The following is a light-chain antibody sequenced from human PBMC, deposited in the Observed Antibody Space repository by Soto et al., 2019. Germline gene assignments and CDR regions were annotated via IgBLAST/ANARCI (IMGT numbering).Light chain of an antibody. CDR1: SSDVGGYNY. V-gene: IGLV2-14*01. Sequence: QSALTRPASVSGSPGQSITISCTGTSSDVGGYNYVSWYQQHPGKAPKLLIYEVSDRPSGVSNHFSGSKSGNTASLTISGLQAEDEADYYCSSYTSSFTQVFGTGTKLTVL. J-gene: IGLJ1*01. CDR3: SSYTSSFTQV. CDR2: EVS.